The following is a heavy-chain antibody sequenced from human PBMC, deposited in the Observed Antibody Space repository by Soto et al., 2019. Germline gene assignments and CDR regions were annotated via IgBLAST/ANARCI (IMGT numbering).Heavy chain of an antibody. D-gene: IGHD3-3*01. J-gene: IGHJ3*02. Sequence: AGGSLRLSCAASGFTFSSYAMSWVRQAPGKGLEWVSAISGSGGSTYYADSVKGRFTISRDNSKNTLYLQMNSLRAEDTAVYYCARSYYDFWSGYLDAFDIWGQGTMVTV. CDR1: GFTFSSYA. CDR3: ARSYYDFWSGYLDAFDI. CDR2: ISGSGGST. V-gene: IGHV3-23*01.